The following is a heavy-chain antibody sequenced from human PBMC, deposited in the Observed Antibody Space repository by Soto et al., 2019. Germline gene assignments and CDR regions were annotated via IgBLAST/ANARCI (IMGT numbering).Heavy chain of an antibody. V-gene: IGHV3-30-3*01. CDR3: ARDAALITFGGVHTYYFDY. CDR1: GFTFSSYA. Sequence: PGGSLRLSCAASGFTFSSYAMHWVRQAPGKGLEWVAVISYDGSNKYYADSVKGRFTISRDNSKNTLYLQMNSLRAEDTAVYYCARDAALITFGGVHTYYFDYWGQGTLVTVSS. CDR2: ISYDGSNK. J-gene: IGHJ4*02. D-gene: IGHD3-16*01.